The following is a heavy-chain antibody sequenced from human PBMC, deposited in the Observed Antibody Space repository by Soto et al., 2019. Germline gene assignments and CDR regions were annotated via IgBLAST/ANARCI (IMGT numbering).Heavy chain of an antibody. Sequence: GESLKISCAASGFTFSSYAMSWVRQAPGKGLEWVSAISGSGGSTYYADSVKGRFTISRDNSKNTLYLQMNSLRAEDTAVYYCAKTRPPYLRYFDWLFDYWGQGTLVTVSS. CDR2: ISGSGGST. J-gene: IGHJ4*02. D-gene: IGHD3-9*01. CDR3: AKTRPPYLRYFDWLFDY. CDR1: GFTFSSYA. V-gene: IGHV3-23*01.